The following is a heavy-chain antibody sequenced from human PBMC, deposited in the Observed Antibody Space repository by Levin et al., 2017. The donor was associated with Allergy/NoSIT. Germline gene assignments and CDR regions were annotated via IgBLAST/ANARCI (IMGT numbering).Heavy chain of an antibody. J-gene: IGHJ4*02. Sequence: GGSLRLSCAASGFTFSSYGMTWVRQAPGKGLEWVSYISSSNSYIYYADSVKGRFTISRDNANNSLYLQMNSLRGEDTAVYYCARDRYPWNYYDSSGYSFDYWGQGTLVTVSS. CDR1: GFTFSSYG. V-gene: IGHV3-21*06. CDR3: ARDRYPWNYYDSSGYSFDY. D-gene: IGHD3-22*01. CDR2: ISSSNSYI.